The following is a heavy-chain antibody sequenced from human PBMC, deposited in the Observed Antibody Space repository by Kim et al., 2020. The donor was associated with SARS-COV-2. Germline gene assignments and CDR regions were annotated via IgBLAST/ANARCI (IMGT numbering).Heavy chain of an antibody. J-gene: IGHJ4*02. Sequence: SETLSLTCTVSGGSISSYYWSWIRQPPGKGLEWIGYIYYSGSTNYNPSLKSRVTISVDTSKNQFSLKLSSVTAADTAVYYCARGGGYSYGFDYWGQGTLVTVSS. V-gene: IGHV4-59*08. CDR2: IYYSGST. CDR1: GGSISSYY. CDR3: ARGGGYSYGFDY. D-gene: IGHD5-18*01.